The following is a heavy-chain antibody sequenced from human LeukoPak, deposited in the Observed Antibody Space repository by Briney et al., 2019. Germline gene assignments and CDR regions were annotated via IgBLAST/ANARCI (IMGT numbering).Heavy chain of an antibody. D-gene: IGHD2-2*01. CDR3: ARDPAGIPDAMPDL. CDR2: LFASGYS. J-gene: IGHJ4*02. Sequence: VRPGGSLKLSCAASGFSVSVNYMSWVRQAPGKGLGWVSTLFASGYSTYADSVKGRFTISRDNAKNSLYLQMHSLRPEDTAVYYCARDPAGIPDAMPDLWGQGTLVTVSS. V-gene: IGHV3-66*01. CDR1: GFSVSVNY.